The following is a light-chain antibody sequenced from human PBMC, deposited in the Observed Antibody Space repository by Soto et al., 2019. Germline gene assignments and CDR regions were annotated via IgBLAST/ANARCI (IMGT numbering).Light chain of an antibody. CDR3: AAWDDSLNSHV. J-gene: IGLJ1*01. V-gene: IGLV1-44*01. CDR1: SSNIGSNT. CDR2: SNS. Sequence: HSGLTQPPSASGTPGQRVSISCSGSSSNIGSNTVDWYQQLPGTAPKLLMYSNSQRPSGVPDRFSGSKSGTSASLAISGLQSEDEADYYCAAWDDSLNSHVLGTGTKVTVX.